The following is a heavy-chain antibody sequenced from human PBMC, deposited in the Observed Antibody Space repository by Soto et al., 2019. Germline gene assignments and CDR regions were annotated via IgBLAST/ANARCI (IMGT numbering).Heavy chain of an antibody. CDR3: ARANPPGY. J-gene: IGHJ4*02. CDR2: ISSNGDNT. Sequence: GGSLRLSCAASGFTFSSYAMHWVRQAPGKGLEYVSGISSNGDNTYYANSVKARFSISRDNSKNTLYLQMGSLRAEDMAVYYCARANPPGYWGQGTLVTVSS. CDR1: GFTFSSYA. V-gene: IGHV3-64*01.